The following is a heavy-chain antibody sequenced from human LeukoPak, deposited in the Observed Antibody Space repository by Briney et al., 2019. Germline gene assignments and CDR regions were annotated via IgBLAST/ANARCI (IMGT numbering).Heavy chain of an antibody. D-gene: IGHD4-17*01. Sequence: GGSLRLSCAASGFTVSSNYMSWVRQAPGKGLEWVSAIYSGGSTYYADSVKGRFTISRDNAKNSLYLQMNSLRAEDTAVYYCAREATVTDAFDIWGQGTMVTVSS. J-gene: IGHJ3*02. CDR2: IYSGGST. CDR1: GFTVSSNY. CDR3: AREATVTDAFDI. V-gene: IGHV3-66*01.